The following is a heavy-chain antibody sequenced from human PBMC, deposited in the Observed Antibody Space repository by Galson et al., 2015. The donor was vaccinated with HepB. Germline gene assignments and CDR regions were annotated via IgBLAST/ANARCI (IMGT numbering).Heavy chain of an antibody. CDR2: INPSGGST. CDR3: ARDGGYCSSTSCYGDY. Sequence: SVKVSCKASGYTFTSYYMHWVRQAPGQGLEWMGIINPSGGSTSYAQKFQGRVTMTRDTSTSTVYMELSSLRSEDTAVYYCARDGGYCSSTSCYGDYWGQGTLVTVSS. CDR1: GYTFTSYY. V-gene: IGHV1-46*03. J-gene: IGHJ4*02. D-gene: IGHD2-2*01.